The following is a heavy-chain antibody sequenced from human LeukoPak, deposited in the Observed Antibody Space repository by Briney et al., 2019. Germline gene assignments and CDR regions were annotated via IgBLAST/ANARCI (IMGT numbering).Heavy chain of an antibody. D-gene: IGHD2-2*01. CDR1: GFTFSNYG. CDR3: AKVGVPAVMELGTRGVATTIVLDY. V-gene: IGHV3-23*01. J-gene: IGHJ4*02. CDR2: ISGSGGST. Sequence: GGTLRLSCAASGFTFSNYGVSWVRHAPGKGLEWVSGISGSGGSTYYADSVKGRFTISRDNSKNTLYLQMNSLRADDTAVYYCAKVGVPAVMELGTRGVATTIVLDYWGQGTLVTVSS.